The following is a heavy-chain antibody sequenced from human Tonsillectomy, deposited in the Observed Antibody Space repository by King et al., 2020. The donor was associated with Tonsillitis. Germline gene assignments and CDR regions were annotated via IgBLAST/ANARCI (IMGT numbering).Heavy chain of an antibody. CDR3: TATYYYGSGSGYYFDY. V-gene: IGHV3-49*03. J-gene: IGHJ4*02. D-gene: IGHD3-10*01. Sequence: QLVQSGGGLVQPGRSLRLSCTSSGFNFAEYAMKWFRQAPGKGLEWVGFIRSKDYGGTTEYAAPMKGRLTISRDDSKSIAYLQMNSLKTEDTAVYYCTATYYYGSGSGYYFDYWGQGTLVTVSS. CDR2: IRSKDYGGTT. CDR1: GFNFAEYA.